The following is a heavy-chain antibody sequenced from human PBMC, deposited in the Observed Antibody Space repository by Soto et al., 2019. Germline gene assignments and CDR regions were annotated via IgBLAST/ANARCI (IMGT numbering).Heavy chain of an antibody. Sequence: ETLSLTCTVSGDSVSSGDYYWTWIRQPPGKGLEWVGHIYFSGRTNYIPSLESRVTISLDTSKNQFSLKLTSVTAADTAVYYCARVPIDTYMIYWSDPWGQGTLVTVSS. D-gene: IGHD3-16*01. CDR3: ARVPIDTYMIYWSDP. CDR2: IYFSGRT. J-gene: IGHJ5*02. V-gene: IGHV4-61*08. CDR1: GDSVSSGDYY.